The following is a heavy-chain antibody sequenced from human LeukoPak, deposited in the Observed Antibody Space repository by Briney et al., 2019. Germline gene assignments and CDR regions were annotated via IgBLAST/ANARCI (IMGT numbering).Heavy chain of an antibody. CDR1: GFTFSNYW. CDR2: IKQDGSEK. Sequence: PGGSLRLSCAASGFTFSNYWMSWVRQAPGKGLEWVASIKQDGSEKYYVDSVKGRFTIPRDNAKNSLFLQMSSLRAEDTAVYYCARGLGYSYGNGDYWGQGTLVTVSS. V-gene: IGHV3-7*01. J-gene: IGHJ4*02. D-gene: IGHD5-18*01. CDR3: ARGLGYSYGNGDY.